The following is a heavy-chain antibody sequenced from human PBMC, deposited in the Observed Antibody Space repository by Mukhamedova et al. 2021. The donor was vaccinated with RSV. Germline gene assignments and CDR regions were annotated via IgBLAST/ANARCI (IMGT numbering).Heavy chain of an antibody. Sequence: VHGGSFSGYYWSWIRQPPGKGLEWIGEINHSGSTNYNPSLKSRVTISVDTSKNQFSLKLSSVTAADTAVYYCARLAATRRNYYYYGM. CDR2: INHSGST. CDR1: GGSFSGYY. V-gene: IGHV4-34*01. CDR3: ARLAATRRNYYYYGM. D-gene: IGHD5-12*01. J-gene: IGHJ6*01.